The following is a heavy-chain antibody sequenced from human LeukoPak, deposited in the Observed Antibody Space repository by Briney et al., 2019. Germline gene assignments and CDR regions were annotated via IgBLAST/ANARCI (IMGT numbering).Heavy chain of an antibody. CDR1: GFTFSEQS. J-gene: IGHJ6*02. CDR2: ISSSSSYI. V-gene: IGHV3-21*04. Sequence: AGSLRLSCAASGFTFSEQSMNWVRQAPGKGLEWVSSISSSSSYIYYADSVKGRFTISRDNAKNTLYLQMNSLRAEDTAVYYCAKADTAMGLGYGMDVWGQGTTVTVSS. CDR3: AKADTAMGLGYGMDV. D-gene: IGHD5-18*01.